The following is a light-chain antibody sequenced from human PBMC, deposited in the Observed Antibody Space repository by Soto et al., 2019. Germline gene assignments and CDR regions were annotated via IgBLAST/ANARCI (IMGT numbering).Light chain of an antibody. J-gene: IGKJ4*01. Sequence: EIVLTQSPGTLSLSPGERATLSCRASQSVSSSYLAWYQQKPGQAPRLLIYGASSRATGIPDRFSGSGSGTDFTLTISRLEPDDCAVYYCQHYGSSPLTFGGGTKVEIK. CDR3: QHYGSSPLT. V-gene: IGKV3-20*01. CDR1: QSVSSSY. CDR2: GAS.